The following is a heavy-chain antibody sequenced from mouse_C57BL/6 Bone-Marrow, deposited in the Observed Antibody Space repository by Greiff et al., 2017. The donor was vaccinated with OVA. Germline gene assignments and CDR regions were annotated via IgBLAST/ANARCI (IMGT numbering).Heavy chain of an antibody. V-gene: IGHV1-55*01. CDR2: IYPGSGST. CDR3: TRSPDYYGSNYYAMDY. CDR1: GYTFTSYW. D-gene: IGHD1-1*01. J-gene: IGHJ4*01. Sequence: QVQLQQPGAELVKPGASVKMSCTASGYTFTSYWITWVKQRPGQGLEWIGDIYPGSGSTNYTEKFKSKATLTVDTSSSTAYLQLSSLTSEDYAVYYGTRSPDYYGSNYYAMDYWGQGTSVTGAS.